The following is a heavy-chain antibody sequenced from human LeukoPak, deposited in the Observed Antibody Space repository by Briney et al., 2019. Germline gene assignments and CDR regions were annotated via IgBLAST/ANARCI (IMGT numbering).Heavy chain of an antibody. CDR2: IKSKTDGGTT. CDR3: TTELPGTTAWDY. CDR1: GFTFSNAW. V-gene: IGHV3-15*01. Sequence: GGSLRLSCAASGFTFSNAWMSWVRQAPGKGLEWVGRIKSKTDGGTTDYAAPVKGRFTISRDDSKNTLYLQMNSLKTEDTAVYYCTTELPGTTAWDYWGQGTLVTVSS. D-gene: IGHD1-7*01. J-gene: IGHJ4*02.